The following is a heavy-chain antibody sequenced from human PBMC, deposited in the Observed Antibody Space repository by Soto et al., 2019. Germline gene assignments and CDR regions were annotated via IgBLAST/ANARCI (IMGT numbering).Heavy chain of an antibody. CDR2: IWYDGSNK. CDR3: ARDRVATRGPYYYYGMDV. J-gene: IGHJ6*02. Sequence: GGSLRLSCAASGFTFSSYGMHWVRQAPGKGLEWVAVIWYDGSNKYYADSVKGRFTISRDNSKNTLYLQMNSLRAEDTAVYSCARDRVATRGPYYYYGMDVWGQGTTVTVSS. D-gene: IGHD5-12*01. CDR1: GFTFSSYG. V-gene: IGHV3-33*01.